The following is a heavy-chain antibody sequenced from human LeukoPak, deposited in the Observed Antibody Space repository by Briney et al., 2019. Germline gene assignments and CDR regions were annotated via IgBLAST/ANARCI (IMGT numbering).Heavy chain of an antibody. Sequence: GGSLRLSCAASGFTFSTYWMNWFRQTPGKGLEWVAKIKADGGEKDHVASVKGRFTISRDNAKNSLYLQMNSLRVEDTAVYYCVRGGAARPDFWGQGTLVTVSS. V-gene: IGHV3-7*01. J-gene: IGHJ4*02. CDR3: VRGGAARPDF. D-gene: IGHD6-6*01. CDR1: GFTFSTYW. CDR2: IKADGGEK.